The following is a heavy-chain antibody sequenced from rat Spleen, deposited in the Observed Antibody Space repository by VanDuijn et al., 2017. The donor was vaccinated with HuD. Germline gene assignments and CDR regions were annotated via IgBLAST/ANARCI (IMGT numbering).Heavy chain of an antibody. CDR2: ITNAAGKV. D-gene: IGHD1-2*01. V-gene: IGHV5-31*01. CDR3: TRALYLRVMDA. CDR1: GFTFNNYW. Sequence: EVQLVESGGGLVQPGRSLKLSCVASGFTFNNYWMTWIRQAPGKGLEWVASITNAAGKVYYPDSVKGRFTLSRDNAKSTLYLQMGSLRSEDTATYYCTRALYLRVMDAWGQGTSVTVSS. J-gene: IGHJ4*01.